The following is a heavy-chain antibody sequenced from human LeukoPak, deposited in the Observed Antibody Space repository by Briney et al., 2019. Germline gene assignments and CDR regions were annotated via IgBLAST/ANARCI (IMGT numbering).Heavy chain of an antibody. CDR3: ARVAVVGNAAFDY. V-gene: IGHV3-64*01. Sequence: GGSLRLSCAASGFTFSSYSMHWVRQAPGKGLEYVSAISTNGGSTFYANSVKGRFSISGDNLKNTLYLQMGSLRAEDMAVYYCARVAVVGNAAFDYWGQGTLVTVSS. D-gene: IGHD6-13*01. J-gene: IGHJ4*02. CDR1: GFTFSSYS. CDR2: ISTNGGST.